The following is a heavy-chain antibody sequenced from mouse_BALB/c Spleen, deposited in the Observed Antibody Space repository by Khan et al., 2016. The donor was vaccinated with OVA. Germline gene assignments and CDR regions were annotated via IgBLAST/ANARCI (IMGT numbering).Heavy chain of an antibody. V-gene: IGHV1-7*01. CDR3: ANHGSSSAWLTY. D-gene: IGHD1-1*01. CDR1: GYTFTSYW. CDR2: FNPSTGYT. Sequence: QVQLKESGAELAKPGASVKMSCKASGYTFTSYWMHWVNQRPGQGLEWIGYFNPSTGYTEYNQRFKDKATLTADKSSSTAYMQLSSLTSEESAVYYCANHGSSSAWLTYWGQGTLVTVSA. J-gene: IGHJ3*01.